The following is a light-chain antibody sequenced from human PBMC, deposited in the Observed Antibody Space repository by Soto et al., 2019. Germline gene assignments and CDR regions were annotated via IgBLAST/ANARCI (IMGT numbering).Light chain of an antibody. CDR3: LQYNSYPWT. CDR1: QAIRND. CDR2: AAS. J-gene: IGKJ1*01. V-gene: IGKV1-17*01. Sequence: DIQMTKSPSSLSASLVDRVTITFRASQAIRNDLAWYQQKPGKARKRLIFAASSLQSGVPSRFSGSGSGTEFTLTISSLQPEDFANYYCLQYNSYPWTFGQGSKVDIK.